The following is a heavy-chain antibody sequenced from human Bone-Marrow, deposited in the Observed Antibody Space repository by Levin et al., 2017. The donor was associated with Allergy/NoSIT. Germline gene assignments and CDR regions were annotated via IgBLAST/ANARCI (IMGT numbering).Heavy chain of an antibody. CDR1: GFTFSNYG. CDR3: VKDVDGYNAGFEYFHDGMDV. V-gene: IGHV3-30*18. Sequence: GGSLRLSCAASGFTFSNYGMHWVRQAPGRGLEWVAVISYDGSGEYYADSVKARFSISRDNSHNRVYLQMNSLRAEDTALYYCVKDVDGYNAGFEYFHDGMDVLGPGTMVVVSS. D-gene: IGHD5-24*01. J-gene: IGHJ6*02. CDR2: ISYDGSGE.